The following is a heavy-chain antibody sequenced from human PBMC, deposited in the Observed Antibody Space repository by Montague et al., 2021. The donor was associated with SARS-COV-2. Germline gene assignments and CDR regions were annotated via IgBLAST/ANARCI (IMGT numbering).Heavy chain of an antibody. V-gene: IGHV2-70*04. CDR2: IDWDDDK. Sequence: PALVKPTQTLTLTCTFSGFSLSTSGLRVSWIRQPPGKALEWLARIDWDDDKYYSTSLKTRLTISKDTSKNQVVLTMTNMDPVDTATYYCARMSAGATIAFDYWGQGTLVTVSS. CDR3: ARMSAGATIAFDY. D-gene: IGHD1-26*01. J-gene: IGHJ4*02. CDR1: GFSLSTSGLR.